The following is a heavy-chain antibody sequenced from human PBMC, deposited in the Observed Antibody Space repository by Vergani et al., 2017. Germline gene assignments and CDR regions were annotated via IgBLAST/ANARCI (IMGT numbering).Heavy chain of an antibody. D-gene: IGHD5-12*01. CDR3: ATPRLRFSYYYYYGMDV. CDR1: GYTLTELS. V-gene: IGHV1-24*01. Sequence: QVQLVQSGSEVKKPGSSVNVSCKVSGYTLTELSMHWVRQAPGKGLEWMGGFDPEDGETIYAQKFQGRVTMTEDTSTDTAYMELSSLRSEDKAVYYCATPRLRFSYYYYYGMDVWGQGTTFTVSS. J-gene: IGHJ6*02. CDR2: FDPEDGET.